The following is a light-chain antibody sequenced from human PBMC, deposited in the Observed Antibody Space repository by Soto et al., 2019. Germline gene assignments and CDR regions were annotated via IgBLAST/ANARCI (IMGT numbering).Light chain of an antibody. V-gene: IGKV1-9*01. J-gene: IGKJ3*01. CDR2: AAS. Sequence: IQFTQSPSSLSASVGDRGTIACRASQGISSYLAWYQQKPGKAPQLLIYAASTLQSGVPSRFSGSGSGTDFTLTISSLQPEDFVTYYCQQLKSSPFTFGPGTKVDIK. CDR3: QQLKSSPFT. CDR1: QGISSY.